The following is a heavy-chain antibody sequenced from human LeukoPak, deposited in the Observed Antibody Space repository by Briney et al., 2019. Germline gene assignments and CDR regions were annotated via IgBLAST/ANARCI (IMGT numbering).Heavy chain of an antibody. J-gene: IGHJ4*02. CDR1: GYTFTGYY. CDR3: ARFPSGSYSEFDY. CDR2: INPNSGGT. D-gene: IGHD1-26*01. Sequence: GASVKVSCKASGYTFTGYYMHWVRQAPGQGLEWMGWINPNSGGTNYAQKFQGRVTMTRDTSISTAYMELSRLRSDDTAVYYCARFPSGSYSEFDYWGQGTLVTVSS. V-gene: IGHV1-2*02.